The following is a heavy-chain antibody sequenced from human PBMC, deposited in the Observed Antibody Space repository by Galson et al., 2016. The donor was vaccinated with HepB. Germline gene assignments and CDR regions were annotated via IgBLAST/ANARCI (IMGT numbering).Heavy chain of an antibody. CDR1: GFTFNTYA. J-gene: IGHJ6*02. CDR2: ISYDGTDK. D-gene: IGHD2-15*01. V-gene: IGHV3-30*04. Sequence: SLRLSCAASGFTFNTYAMHWVRQAPGKGLEWVALISYDGTDKYYADSVKGRFTIPRDNSNNTMYVQMNSLGADDTAVYYCVRDKSSWNLGKFYYYGLDVWGHGTRVTVSS. CDR3: VRDKSSWNLGKFYYYGLDV.